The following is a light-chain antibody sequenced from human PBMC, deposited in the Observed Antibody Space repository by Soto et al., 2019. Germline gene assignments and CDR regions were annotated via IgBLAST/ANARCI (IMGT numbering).Light chain of an antibody. CDR2: SNS. CDR1: SSNIGSNT. V-gene: IGLV1-44*01. CDR3: AAWDDSLNGHVV. Sequence: QSVLTQPPSASGTPGQRVTISCSGSSSNIGSNTVNWYQQLPGTAPKLLIYSNSQRPSGVPDRFSGSKSGTSASLAISGLQSEEEADYYCAAWDDSLNGHVVFGGGTKLTVL. J-gene: IGLJ2*01.